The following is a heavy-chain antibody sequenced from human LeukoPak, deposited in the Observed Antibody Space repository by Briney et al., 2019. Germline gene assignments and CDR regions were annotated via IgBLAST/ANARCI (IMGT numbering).Heavy chain of an antibody. CDR1: GFTFSSYW. Sequence: GGSLRLSCAASGFTFSSYWMHWVRQAPGKGLVWVSRVNSDGTGTTYADSVEGRFTISRDNAKNTVYLQMHSLRAEDTAIYYCIRTLIVVTSPYMDVWGKGTTVTVSS. D-gene: IGHD3-22*01. CDR3: IRTLIVVTSPYMDV. J-gene: IGHJ6*03. V-gene: IGHV3-74*01. CDR2: VNSDGTGT.